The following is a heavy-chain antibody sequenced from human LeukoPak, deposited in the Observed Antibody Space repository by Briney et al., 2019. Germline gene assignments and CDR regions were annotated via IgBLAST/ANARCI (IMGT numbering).Heavy chain of an antibody. CDR1: GFTFSSYA. J-gene: IGHJ6*02. CDR3: ARDQGAYYYDSSGAHYYYYGMGV. Sequence: GGSLRLSCAASGFTFSSYAMNWVRQAPGKGLEWVSAISGSGGSTYYADSVTGRFTISRDNSKNTLYLQMNSLRAEDTAVYYCARDQGAYYYDSSGAHYYYYGMGVWGQGTTVTVSS. CDR2: ISGSGGST. V-gene: IGHV3-23*01. D-gene: IGHD3-22*01.